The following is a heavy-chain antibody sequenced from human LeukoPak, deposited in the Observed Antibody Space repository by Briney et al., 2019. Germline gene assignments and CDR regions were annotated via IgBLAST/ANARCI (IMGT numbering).Heavy chain of an antibody. CDR3: AKEFGAAGKPGAAGFDY. Sequence: PGGSLRLSCAASGFTFDDYTMHWVRQVPGKGLEWVSLISWDGGSTSYADSVKGRFTISRDNSKNSLYLQMNSLRTEDTALYYCAKEFGAAGKPGAAGFDYRGQGTLVTVSS. D-gene: IGHD6-13*01. CDR2: ISWDGGST. CDR1: GFTFDDYT. J-gene: IGHJ4*02. V-gene: IGHV3-43*01.